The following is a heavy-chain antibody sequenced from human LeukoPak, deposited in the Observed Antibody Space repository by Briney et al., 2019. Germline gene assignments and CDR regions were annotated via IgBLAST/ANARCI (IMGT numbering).Heavy chain of an antibody. Sequence: PSETLSLTCAVYGGSFSGYYWSWIRQPPGKGLEWIGEINHSGSTNYNPSLKSRVTISVDTSKNQFSLKLSSVTAADTAVYYCARSKPTPYYDIYSHPKKKTDYWGQGTLVTVSS. D-gene: IGHD3-9*01. V-gene: IGHV4-34*01. J-gene: IGHJ4*02. CDR1: GGSFSGYY. CDR3: ARSKPTPYYDIYSHPKKKTDY. CDR2: INHSGST.